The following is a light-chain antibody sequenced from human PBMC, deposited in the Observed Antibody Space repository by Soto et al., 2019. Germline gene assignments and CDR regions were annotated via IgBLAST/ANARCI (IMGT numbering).Light chain of an antibody. Sequence: QSALTQPPSASGSPGQSVTISCTRTSSDVGGYNYVSWYQQHPGKAPKLMIYEVSKRPSGVPDRFSGSKSGNTASLTVSGLQAEDVADYYCSSYAGSNNLVFGGGTKLTVL. CDR3: SSYAGSNNLV. J-gene: IGLJ2*01. V-gene: IGLV2-8*01. CDR2: EVS. CDR1: SSDVGGYNY.